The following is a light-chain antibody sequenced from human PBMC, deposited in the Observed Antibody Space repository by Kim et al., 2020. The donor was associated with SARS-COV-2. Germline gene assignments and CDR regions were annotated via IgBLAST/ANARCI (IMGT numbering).Light chain of an antibody. Sequence: PGEGAILAGRAMQSIGTSLGWYQHKPGQAPRLLINGAAIRAAGIPDRFSGGGSGTDITLTIGSLEPEDFAVYYCQQRNNWPPAVTFGGGTKVDI. V-gene: IGKV3-11*01. CDR2: GAA. J-gene: IGKJ4*01. CDR1: QSIGTS. CDR3: QQRNNWPPAVT.